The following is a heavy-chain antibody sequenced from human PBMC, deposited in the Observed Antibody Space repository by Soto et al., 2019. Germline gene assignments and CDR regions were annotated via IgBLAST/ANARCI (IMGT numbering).Heavy chain of an antibody. CDR2: ISSSGSTI. V-gene: IGHV3-48*03. Sequence: HPGGSLRLSCAASGFTFSSYEMNWVRQAPGKGLEWVSYISSSGSTIYYADSVKGRFTISRDNAKNSLYLQMNSLRAEDTAVYYCARDQYYYDSSGYPYYFDYWGQGTLVTVYS. CDR3: ARDQYYYDSSGYPYYFDY. J-gene: IGHJ4*02. D-gene: IGHD3-22*01. CDR1: GFTFSSYE.